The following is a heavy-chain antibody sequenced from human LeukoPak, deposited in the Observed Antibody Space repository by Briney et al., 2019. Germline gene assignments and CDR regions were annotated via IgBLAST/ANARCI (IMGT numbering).Heavy chain of an antibody. CDR2: IYYSGST. Sequence: SSETLSLTCTVSGGSISSSSYYWGWIRQPPGKGLEWIGSIYYSGSTYYNPSLKSRVTISVDTSKNQFSLKLSSVTAADTAVYYCARESYRWYVHNYYYYGMDVWGQGTTVTVSS. CDR3: ARESYRWYVHNYYYYGMDV. J-gene: IGHJ6*02. CDR1: GGSISSSSYY. D-gene: IGHD6-13*01. V-gene: IGHV4-39*07.